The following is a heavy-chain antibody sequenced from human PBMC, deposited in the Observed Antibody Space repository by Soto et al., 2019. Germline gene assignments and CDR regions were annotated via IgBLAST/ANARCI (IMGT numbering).Heavy chain of an antibody. CDR3: ARDLVSHYDSSGYIDY. CDR2: IYYSGST. D-gene: IGHD3-22*01. J-gene: IGHJ4*02. V-gene: IGHV4-30-4*01. CDR1: GGSISSGDYY. Sequence: QVQLQESGPGLVKPSQTLSLTCTVSGGSISSGDYYWSWIRQPPGKGLAWIGYIYYSGSTYYNPSLKSRVTISVDTSKNQFSLKLSSVTAADTAVYYCARDLVSHYDSSGYIDYWGQGTLVTVSS.